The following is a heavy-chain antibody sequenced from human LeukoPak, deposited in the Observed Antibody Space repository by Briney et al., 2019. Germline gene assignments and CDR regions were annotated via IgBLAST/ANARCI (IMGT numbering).Heavy chain of an antibody. CDR2: IKQDGSEK. CDR3: AKDAQPRSRWFDP. CDR1: GFIFKDFW. J-gene: IGHJ5*02. D-gene: IGHD3-16*01. Sequence: PGGSLRLSCAASGFIFKDFWMIWVCQAPGKGLEWVANIKQDGSEKYYVDSVKGRFTISRDNAKNSLYLQMNTLRAEDTAMYYCAKDAQPRSRWFDPWGQGTLVTVSS. V-gene: IGHV3-7*03.